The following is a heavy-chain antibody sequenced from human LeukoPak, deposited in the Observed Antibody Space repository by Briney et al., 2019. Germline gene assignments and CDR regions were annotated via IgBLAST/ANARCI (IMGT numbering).Heavy chain of an antibody. CDR3: ARDLGWDIVVVVAATLLDY. CDR2: ISAYNGNT. Sequence: ASVKVSCKASGYTFTSYGISWVRQAPGQGLEWMGWISAYNGNTNYAQKLQGRVTMTTDTSTSTAYMELRSLRSDDTAVYYCARDLGWDIVVVVAATLLDYWGHGTLVTVSS. CDR1: GYTFTSYG. D-gene: IGHD2-15*01. J-gene: IGHJ4*01. V-gene: IGHV1-18*04.